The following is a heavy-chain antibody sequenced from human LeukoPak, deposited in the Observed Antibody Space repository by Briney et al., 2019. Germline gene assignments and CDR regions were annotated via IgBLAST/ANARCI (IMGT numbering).Heavy chain of an antibody. Sequence: PGGSLRLSCAASGFTFSSYSMNWVRQAPGKGLEWVSHISSSSTKYYGDFVKGRFTISRDDAKNSLYLQMNSLRAEDTAVYYCARAFDTSWDYYYMDVWGKGTTVTVSS. CDR2: ISSSSTK. CDR1: GFTFSSYS. D-gene: IGHD2-2*01. V-gene: IGHV3-48*04. J-gene: IGHJ6*03. CDR3: ARAFDTSWDYYYMDV.